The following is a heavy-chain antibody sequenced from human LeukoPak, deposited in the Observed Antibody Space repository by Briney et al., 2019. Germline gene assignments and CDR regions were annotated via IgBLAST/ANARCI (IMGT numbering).Heavy chain of an antibody. J-gene: IGHJ6*03. CDR3: ARRYSSSSEYYYYMDV. Sequence: GASVKVSCKASGGTFSSYAISWVRQAPGQGLEWMGGIIPIFGTANYAQKFQGRVTITADESTSTAYMELSSLRSEDTAVYYCARRYSSSSEYYYYMDVWGKGTTVTVSS. CDR2: IIPIFGTA. D-gene: IGHD6-6*01. V-gene: IGHV1-69*13. CDR1: GGTFSSYA.